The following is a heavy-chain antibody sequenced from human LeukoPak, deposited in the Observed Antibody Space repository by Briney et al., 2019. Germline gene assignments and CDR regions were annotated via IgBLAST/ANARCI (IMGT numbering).Heavy chain of an antibody. D-gene: IGHD1-14*01. V-gene: IGHV1-2*02. Sequence: ASVKVSCKASGYTFIGYNMYWVRQAPGQGLEWMGRINPNSGDTYYAQKFQGRVTMTRDTSINTAYMELSRLRSDDTAVYYCARDRTRYYYYSYMDVWGKGTAVTISS. CDR1: GYTFIGYN. J-gene: IGHJ6*03. CDR3: ARDRTRYYYYSYMDV. CDR2: INPNSGDT.